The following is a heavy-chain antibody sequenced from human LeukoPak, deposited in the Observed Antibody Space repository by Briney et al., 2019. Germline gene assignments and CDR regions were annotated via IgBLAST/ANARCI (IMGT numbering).Heavy chain of an antibody. CDR1: GGSISSSSYY. V-gene: IGHV4-39*01. CDR2: IYYSGST. J-gene: IGHJ4*02. D-gene: IGHD1-26*01. Sequence: SETLSLTCTVSGGSISSSSYYWGWIRQPPGKGLEWIGSIYYSGSTYYNPSLQSRLTISVDTSTNQFSLKLSSVTAADTAVYYCAGLGVSYWDVDYWGQGTLVTVSS. CDR3: AGLGVSYWDVDY.